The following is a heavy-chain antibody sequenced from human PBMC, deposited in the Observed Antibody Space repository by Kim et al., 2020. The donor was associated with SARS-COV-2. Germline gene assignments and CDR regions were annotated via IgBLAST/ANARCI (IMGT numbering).Heavy chain of an antibody. CDR3: ARRGLLEPAAIPDDAFDI. J-gene: IGHJ3*02. Sequence: SETLSLTCTVSGGSISSYYWSWIRQPPGKGLEWIGYIYYSGSTNYNPSLKSRVTISVDTSKNQFSLKLSSVTAADTAVYYCARRGLLEPAAIPDDAFDIWGQGTMVTVSS. CDR2: IYYSGST. V-gene: IGHV4-59*13. D-gene: IGHD2-2*02. CDR1: GGSISSYY.